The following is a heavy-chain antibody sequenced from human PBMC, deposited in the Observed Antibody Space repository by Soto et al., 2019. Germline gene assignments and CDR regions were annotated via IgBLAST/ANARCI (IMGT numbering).Heavy chain of an antibody. CDR1: GYTFTGYY. CDR3: ARENYYDSSGYYDY. Sequence: QVQLVQSGAEVKKPGASVKVSCKASGYTFTGYYMHWVRQAPGQGHVWMGWINPNSGGTNYAQKFQGRVTMTRDTSISTAYMEPSRLRSDDTAVYYCARENYYDSSGYYDYWGQGTLVTVSS. V-gene: IGHV1-2*02. D-gene: IGHD3-22*01. J-gene: IGHJ4*02. CDR2: INPNSGGT.